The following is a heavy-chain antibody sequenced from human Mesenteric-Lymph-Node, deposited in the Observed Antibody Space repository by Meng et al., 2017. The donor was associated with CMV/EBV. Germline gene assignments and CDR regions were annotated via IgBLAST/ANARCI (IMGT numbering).Heavy chain of an antibody. CDR2: ISGNGATT. CDR1: GFTFSTYA. D-gene: IGHD2-8*01. J-gene: IGHJ4*02. Sequence: GESLKISCAASGFTFSTYAMNWVRQAPGKGLEWVSDISGNGATTYYADSVKGRFTISRDNSKNTLFLQMNSLRAEDTAVFYCGSRDCSDGVCSSFYDYRGQGTLVTVSS. CDR3: GSRDCSDGVCSSFYDY. V-gene: IGHV3-23*01.